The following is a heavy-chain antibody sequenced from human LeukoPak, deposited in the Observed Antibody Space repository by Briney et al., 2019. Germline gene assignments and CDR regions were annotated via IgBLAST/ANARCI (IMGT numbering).Heavy chain of an antibody. Sequence: GGSLRLSCAASGFTFSSYNINWVRQAPGKGLEWVSYISSSSSNIYYADSAKGRFTISRDNAKISLYLQMNSLRTEDTAVYYCARIIGYRGGFDYWGQGTLVTVSS. V-gene: IGHV3-21*01. CDR1: GFTFSSYN. CDR2: ISSSSSNI. J-gene: IGHJ4*02. CDR3: ARIIGYRGGFDY. D-gene: IGHD5-18*01.